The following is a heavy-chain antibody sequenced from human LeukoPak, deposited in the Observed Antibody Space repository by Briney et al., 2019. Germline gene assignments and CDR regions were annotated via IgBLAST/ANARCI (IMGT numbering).Heavy chain of an antibody. CDR1: GGSLSGYY. Sequence: SETLSLTCAVYGGSLSGYYWIWIRHPPPKGLECVGEINHSGITNYNPSLKSRVSISVDTSKNQSSLKLSSVTAADTPVYYCARGRGRHSSSGYYFDYWGEGTLVTVSS. CDR2: INHSGIT. V-gene: IGHV4-34*01. CDR3: ARGRGRHSSSGYYFDY. D-gene: IGHD6-13*01. J-gene: IGHJ4*02.